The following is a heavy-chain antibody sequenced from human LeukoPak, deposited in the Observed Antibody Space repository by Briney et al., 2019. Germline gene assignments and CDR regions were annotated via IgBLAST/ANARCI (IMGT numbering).Heavy chain of an antibody. CDR2: IIPILGIA. Sequence: SVKVSCKASGGTFSSYAISWVRQAPGQGLEWMGRIIPILGIANYAQKFQGRVTITADKSTSTAYMELSSLRSEDTAVYYCARDGYSQDAFDIWGQGTMVTVSS. D-gene: IGHD6-13*01. V-gene: IGHV1-69*04. CDR3: ARDGYSQDAFDI. CDR1: GGTFSSYA. J-gene: IGHJ3*02.